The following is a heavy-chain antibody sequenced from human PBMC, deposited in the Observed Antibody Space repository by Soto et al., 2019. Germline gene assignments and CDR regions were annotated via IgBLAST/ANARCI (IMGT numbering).Heavy chain of an antibody. V-gene: IGHV1-69*13. D-gene: IGHD5-18*01. CDR3: ARDPGDTYGSHYSYYGMDV. CDR2: IIPMFGTT. Sequence: ASVKVSCKASGGTFSNYAFSWVRQAPGQGLEWMGGIIPMFGTTNYAQKFQGRVTITADESTTTVYMELKSLRSEDTTVYYCARDPGDTYGSHYSYYGMDVWGQGTTVTVSS. CDR1: GGTFSNYA. J-gene: IGHJ6*02.